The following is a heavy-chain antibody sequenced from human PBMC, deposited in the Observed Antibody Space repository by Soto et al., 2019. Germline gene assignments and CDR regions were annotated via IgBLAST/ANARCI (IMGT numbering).Heavy chain of an antibody. CDR3: ARGGEYSTYCLRAFDI. V-gene: IGHV3-30*03. D-gene: IGHD5-18*01. J-gene: IGHJ3*02. CDR1: GFTFTTYG. CDR2: IAYDGSDK. Sequence: QVQLVESGGGVVQPGRSLRLSCAASGFTFTTYGMHWVRQAPSKGLEWVAFIAYDGSDKYYADSVKGRCNISRDNSKNVLYLQISSLRDEDTAVYYCARGGEYSTYCLRAFDIWGQGTLLTVSS.